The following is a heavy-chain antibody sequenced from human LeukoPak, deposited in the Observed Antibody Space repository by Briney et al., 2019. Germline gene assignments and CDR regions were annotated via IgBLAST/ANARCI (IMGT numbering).Heavy chain of an antibody. CDR2: INPNSGGT. J-gene: IGHJ6*03. D-gene: IGHD2-2*02. CDR1: GYTFTGYF. Sequence: GPVKVSCKASGYTFTGYFIHWVRQAPGQGLEWMGWINPNSGGTNYAQKFQGRVTMTRDTSISTAYMELSSLRSEGTAVYYCARVAAEVVGVPGAIGFGWLRRDYYYMDVWGKGTTVTVSS. CDR3: ARVAAEVVGVPGAIGFGWLRRDYYYMDV. V-gene: IGHV1-2*02.